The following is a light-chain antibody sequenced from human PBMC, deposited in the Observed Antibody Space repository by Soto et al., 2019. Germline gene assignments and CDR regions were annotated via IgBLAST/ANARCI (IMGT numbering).Light chain of an antibody. J-gene: IGKJ1*01. CDR2: GAS. V-gene: IGKV3-15*01. CDR3: QQYNSWPRT. Sequence: EIVMTQSPATLSVSPGERATLSCRASQGVNTKLAWYQQKPGQAPQLLIYGASTRATGVPARFNGSGSGTEFTLTITSLQSEDFATYSCQQYNSWPRTFGHGTKV. CDR1: QGVNTK.